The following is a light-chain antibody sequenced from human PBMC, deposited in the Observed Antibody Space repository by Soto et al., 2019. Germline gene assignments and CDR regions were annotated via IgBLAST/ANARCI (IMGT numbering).Light chain of an antibody. CDR3: QQADRFPLT. CDR1: QGISTW. Sequence: DIQMTQSPPSVSASVGDRVTITCRASQGISTWVAWYQQKPGTAPKLLIFAASSLQSGVQYRFSGGGSGTDFTLIISSLQPDDFATYYCQQADRFPLTFGGGTNVEIK. V-gene: IGKV1-12*01. CDR2: AAS. J-gene: IGKJ4*01.